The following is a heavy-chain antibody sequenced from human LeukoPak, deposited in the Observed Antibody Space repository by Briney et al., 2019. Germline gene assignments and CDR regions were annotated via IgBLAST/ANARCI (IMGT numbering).Heavy chain of an antibody. Sequence: SETLSLTCIVSGYSISSGYDWGWIRQPPGKGLEWIGSISHGGSTFYNPSLKSRVSISIDTSKNQFSLKLSSVTAADTAVYYCAREPYCSGGSCYFVPHFDYWGQGTLVTVSS. V-gene: IGHV4-38-2*02. CDR3: AREPYCSGGSCYFVPHFDY. CDR2: ISHGGST. J-gene: IGHJ4*02. CDR1: GYSISSGYD. D-gene: IGHD2-15*01.